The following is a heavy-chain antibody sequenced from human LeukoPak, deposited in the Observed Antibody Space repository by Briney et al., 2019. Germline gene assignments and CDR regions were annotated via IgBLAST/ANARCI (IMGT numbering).Heavy chain of an antibody. D-gene: IGHD3-22*01. V-gene: IGHV3-9*01. Sequence: SGGSLRLSCAASGFTFDDYAMHWVRQAPGKGLEWVSGISWNSGSIGYADSVKGRFTISRDNAKNSLYLQMNSLRAEDTAVYYCARDVGYYYDSSGYAFDIWGQGTMVTVSS. CDR1: GFTFDDYA. CDR3: ARDVGYYYDSSGYAFDI. CDR2: ISWNSGSI. J-gene: IGHJ3*02.